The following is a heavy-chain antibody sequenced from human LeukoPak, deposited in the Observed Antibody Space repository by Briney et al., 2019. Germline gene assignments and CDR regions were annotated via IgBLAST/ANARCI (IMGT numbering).Heavy chain of an antibody. Sequence: PSETLSLTCAVYGGSFSGYYWSWIRQPPGKGLEWIGEINHSGSTNYNPSLKSRVTISVDTSKNQFSLKLGSVTAADTAVYYCARHSPLRYFDWLSSYYGMDVWGQGTTVTVSS. V-gene: IGHV4-34*01. D-gene: IGHD3-9*01. J-gene: IGHJ6*02. CDR2: INHSGST. CDR3: ARHSPLRYFDWLSSYYGMDV. CDR1: GGSFSGYY.